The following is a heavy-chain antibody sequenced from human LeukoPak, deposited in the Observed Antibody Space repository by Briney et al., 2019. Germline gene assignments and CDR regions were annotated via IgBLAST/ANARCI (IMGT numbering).Heavy chain of an antibody. Sequence: SETLSLTCTVSGGSISSYYWSWIRQPAGKGLEWIGRIYTSGSTNYNPSLKSRVTISVDTSKNQFSLKLNSVTAADTAVYYCARDRLRWPKIDYWGQGTLVTVSS. CDR1: GGSISSYY. J-gene: IGHJ4*02. D-gene: IGHD4-23*01. CDR2: IYTSGST. V-gene: IGHV4-4*07. CDR3: ARDRLRWPKIDY.